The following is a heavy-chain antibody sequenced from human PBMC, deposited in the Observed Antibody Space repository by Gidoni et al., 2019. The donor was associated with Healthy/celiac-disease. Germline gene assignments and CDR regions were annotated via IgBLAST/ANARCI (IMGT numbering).Heavy chain of an antibody. CDR2: ISGSGGST. Sequence: EVQLLESGGGLVQPGGSLRLSCAASGFPFSSYAMSWVRQAPGKGLEWVSAISGSGGSTYYADSVKGRFTISRDNSKNTLYLQMNSLRAEDTAVYYCAKAGVVVPAAMLYWFDPWGQGTLVTVSS. J-gene: IGHJ5*02. V-gene: IGHV3-23*01. CDR1: GFPFSSYA. D-gene: IGHD2-2*01. CDR3: AKAGVVVPAAMLYWFDP.